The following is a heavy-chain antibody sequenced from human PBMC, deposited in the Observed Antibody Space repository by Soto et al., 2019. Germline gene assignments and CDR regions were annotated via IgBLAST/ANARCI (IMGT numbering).Heavy chain of an antibody. Sequence: GGSLRLSRAASGFTFSSYAMSWVRQAPGKGLEWVSAISGSGGSTYYADSVKGRFTISRDNSKNTLYLQMNSLRAEDTAVYYCAKDLVLRWSKPYDAFDIWGQGTMVTVSS. CDR2: ISGSGGST. D-gene: IGHD4-17*01. CDR1: GFTFSSYA. J-gene: IGHJ3*02. CDR3: AKDLVLRWSKPYDAFDI. V-gene: IGHV3-23*01.